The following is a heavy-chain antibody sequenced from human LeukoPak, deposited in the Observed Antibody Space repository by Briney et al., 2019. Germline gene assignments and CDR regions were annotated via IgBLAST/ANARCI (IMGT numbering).Heavy chain of an antibody. CDR1: GGSFSGYY. CDR3: ARHCSGGSCYLEPSDY. J-gene: IGHJ4*02. CDR2: INHSGST. V-gene: IGHV4-34*01. D-gene: IGHD2-15*01. Sequence: SETLSLTCAVYGGSFSGYYWGWIRQPPGKGLGWIGEINHSGSTNYNPSLKSRVTISVDTSKNQFSLKLSSVTAADTAVYYCARHCSGGSCYLEPSDYWGQGTLVTVSS.